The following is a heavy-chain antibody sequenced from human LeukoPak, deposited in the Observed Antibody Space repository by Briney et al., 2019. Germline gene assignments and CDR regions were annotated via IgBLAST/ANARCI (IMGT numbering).Heavy chain of an antibody. D-gene: IGHD3-10*02. J-gene: IGHJ6*04. CDR2: IVPDGSEK. CDR1: GFTFSSYW. V-gene: IGHV3-7*01. Sequence: PGGSLRLSCAASGFTFSSYWMTWVRQAPGKGLEWVANIVPDGSEKYYVDSVKGRFTISRDNAKNSLYLQMNSLRAEDTAVYYCAELGITMIGGVWGKGATVTISS. CDR3: AELGITMIGGV.